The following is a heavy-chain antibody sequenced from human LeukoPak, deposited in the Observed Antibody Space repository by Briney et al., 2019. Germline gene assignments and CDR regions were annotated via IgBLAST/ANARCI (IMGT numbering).Heavy chain of an antibody. V-gene: IGHV1-2*02. CDR2: INPNSGGT. CDR3: ARHRGGYGDYFDY. J-gene: IGHJ4*02. Sequence: ASVKVSCKASGYTFTGYHMHWVRQAPGQGLEWMGWINPNSGGTNYAQKFQGRVTMTRDTSISTAYMELSRLRSDDTAVYYCARHRGGYGDYFDYWGQGTLVTVSS. CDR1: GYTFTGYH. D-gene: IGHD4-17*01.